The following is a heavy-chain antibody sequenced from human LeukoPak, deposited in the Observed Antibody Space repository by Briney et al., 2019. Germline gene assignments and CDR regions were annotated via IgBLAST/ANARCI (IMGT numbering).Heavy chain of an antibody. J-gene: IGHJ6*02. CDR1: GGSFSGYY. V-gene: IGHV4-34*01. Sequence: PSETLSLTCAVYGGSFSGYYWSWIRQPPGKGLEWIGEINHSGSTNYNPSLKSRVTISVDTSKNQFSLKLSSVTAADTAVYYCARVVGYCSGGSCYYYYGMDVWGQGTTVTVSS. CDR3: ARVVGYCSGGSCYYYYGMDV. CDR2: INHSGST. D-gene: IGHD2-15*01.